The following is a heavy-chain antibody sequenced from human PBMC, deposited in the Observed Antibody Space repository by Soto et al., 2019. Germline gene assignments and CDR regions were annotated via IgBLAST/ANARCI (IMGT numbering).Heavy chain of an antibody. V-gene: IGHV1-18*04. CDR1: GYTFTSYG. CDR2: ISAYNGNT. Sequence: GASVKVSCKASGYTFTSYGISWVRQAPGQGLEWMGWISAYNGNTNYAQKLQGRVTMTTDTSTSTAYMELRSPRSDDTAVYYCARDPAGLTIFGVVSMDVWGQGTTVTVSS. D-gene: IGHD3-3*01. J-gene: IGHJ6*02. CDR3: ARDPAGLTIFGVVSMDV.